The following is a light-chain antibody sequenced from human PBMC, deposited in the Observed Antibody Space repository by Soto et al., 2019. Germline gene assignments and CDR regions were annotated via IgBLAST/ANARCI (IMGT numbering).Light chain of an antibody. Sequence: QSVLTQSPSASASLGASVKLTCTLSSGHSNYAIAWHQQQPEKGPRYLMKLNSDGSHSKGDGIPDRFSGSSSGAERYLTISSLQSEDEADYYCRTWGTGTPWVFGGGTKLTVL. CDR3: RTWGTGTPWV. CDR2: LNSDGSH. CDR1: SGHSNYA. V-gene: IGLV4-69*01. J-gene: IGLJ3*02.